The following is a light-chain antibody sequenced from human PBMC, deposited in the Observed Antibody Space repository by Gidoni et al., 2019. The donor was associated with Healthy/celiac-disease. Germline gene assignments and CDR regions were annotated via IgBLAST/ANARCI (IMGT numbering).Light chain of an antibody. CDR2: DVS. Sequence: QSALTQPASVSGSPGQSITISCTGTSSDVGGYNYVSWYQQHPGKAPKLMIYDVSNRPSGVSNRFSGSKSGNTASLTIPGLHAEDEADYYCSSYTSSSTPLYVFGTGTKVTVL. J-gene: IGLJ1*01. CDR1: SSDVGGYNY. V-gene: IGLV2-14*01. CDR3: SSYTSSSTPLYV.